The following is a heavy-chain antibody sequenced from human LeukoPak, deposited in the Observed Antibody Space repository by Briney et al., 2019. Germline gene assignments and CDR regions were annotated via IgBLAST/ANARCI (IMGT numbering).Heavy chain of an antibody. V-gene: IGHV3-48*03. J-gene: IGHJ4*02. CDR3: ARRAGAYSHPYDY. CDR1: GFTFTNYE. CDR2: ISSSGTTI. Sequence: GGSLRLSCAASGFTFTNYEMTWVRQAPGKGLEWVSYISSSGTTIYYADSVKGRFTISRDNAKNSLYLQMNSLRAEDTAVYYCARRAGAYSHPYDYWGQGTLVTVPS. D-gene: IGHD4/OR15-4a*01.